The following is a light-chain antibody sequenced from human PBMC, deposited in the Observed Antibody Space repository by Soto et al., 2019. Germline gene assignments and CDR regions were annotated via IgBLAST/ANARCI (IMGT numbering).Light chain of an antibody. CDR3: QQYNNWPPLT. CDR2: GAS. Sequence: EIVMTQSPATLSVSPGERATLSCRASQSVSNNLAWYQQKPGQAPRHLIYGASTRATGIPARFSGSGSGTEFPLNNSSLQSEDFAVYYCQQYNNWPPLTFGGGTKVEIK. V-gene: IGKV3-15*01. J-gene: IGKJ4*01. CDR1: QSVSNN.